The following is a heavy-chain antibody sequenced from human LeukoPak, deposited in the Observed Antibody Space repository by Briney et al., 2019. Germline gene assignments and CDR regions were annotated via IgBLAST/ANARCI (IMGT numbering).Heavy chain of an antibody. CDR2: IKQDGSEK. V-gene: IGHV3-7*04. CDR1: GFTFSSYW. J-gene: IGHJ4*02. CDR3: ARDDTTGWRWLVFDS. Sequence: GGSLRLSCAVSGFTFSSYWMSWVRQAPGKGLEWVANIKQDGSEKYYVDSVKGRFTISRDNAKNSLYLQMNSLRAEDTAVYYCARDDTTGWRWLVFDSWGQGTLVTVSS. D-gene: IGHD6-19*01.